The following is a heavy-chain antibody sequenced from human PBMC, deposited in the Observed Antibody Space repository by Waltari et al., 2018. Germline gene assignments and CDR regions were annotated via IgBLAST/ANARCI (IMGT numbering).Heavy chain of an antibody. CDR1: GFTFSGSA. Sequence: EVQLVESGGGLVQPGGSLKLSCASSGFTFSGSAMHWVRQASGKGLEWVGRIRSKANSYATAYAASVKGRFTISRDDSKNTAYLQMNSLKTEDTAVYYCTSPNYMNAFDIWGQGTMVTVSS. V-gene: IGHV3-73*01. CDR3: TSPNYMNAFDI. CDR2: IRSKANSYAT. D-gene: IGHD3-10*01. J-gene: IGHJ3*02.